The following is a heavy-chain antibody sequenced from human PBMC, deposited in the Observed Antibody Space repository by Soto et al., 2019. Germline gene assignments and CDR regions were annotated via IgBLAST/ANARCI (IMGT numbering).Heavy chain of an antibody. J-gene: IGHJ4*02. Sequence: PGGAVSLSCAASGFTFSSYAMSWVRQAPGKGLEWGSAISGRGGSTYYADSVKGRFTIPRDMLKNTLYLQKNSLRAEGTAVYYCAKDSPYYYDYVWGSYRYSDYWAQGT. D-gene: IGHD3-16*02. CDR3: AKDSPYYYDYVWGSYRYSDY. CDR1: GFTFSSYA. V-gene: IGHV3-23*01. CDR2: ISGRGGST.